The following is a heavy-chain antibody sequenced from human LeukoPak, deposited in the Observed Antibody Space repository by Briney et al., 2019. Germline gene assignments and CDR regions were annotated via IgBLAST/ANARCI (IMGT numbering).Heavy chain of an antibody. Sequence: GGSLRLSCAASGFTFSDYSMNWVRQAPGKGLEWVASVNTVSSYIYYADSMRGRFTISRDSAKNSLFLQMNSLRAEDTAVYYCARLRRNSDRSDFFYYYDHWGQGTLVTVSS. J-gene: IGHJ4*02. CDR3: ARLRRNSDRSDFFYYYDH. CDR2: VNTVSSYI. V-gene: IGHV3-21*01. CDR1: GFTFSDYS. D-gene: IGHD3-22*01.